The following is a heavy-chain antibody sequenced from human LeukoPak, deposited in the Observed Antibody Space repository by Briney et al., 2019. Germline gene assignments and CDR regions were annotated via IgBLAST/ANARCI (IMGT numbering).Heavy chain of an antibody. V-gene: IGHV5-10-1*01. J-gene: IGHJ3*02. CDR1: GYSFTSYW. CDR3: ASPSQNYSDSSGYANDAFDI. Sequence: GESLKISCKGSGYSFTSYWISWVRQMPGKGLEWMGRIDPSDSYTNYSPSFQGHVTISADKSISTAYQQWSSLKASDTAMYYCASPSQNYSDSSGYANDAFDIWGQGTMVTVSS. CDR2: IDPSDSYT. D-gene: IGHD3-22*01.